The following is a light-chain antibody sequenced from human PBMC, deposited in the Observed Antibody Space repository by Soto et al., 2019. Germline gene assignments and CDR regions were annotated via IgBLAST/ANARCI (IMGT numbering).Light chain of an antibody. V-gene: IGKV1-39*01. CDR3: QQSYSTPLT. J-gene: IGKJ3*01. CDR1: QSISSY. CDR2: AAS. Sequence: DIQMTQSPSSLSASVGDRVTITCRASQSISSYLNWYQQKPGKVPKLLIYAASSLQSGVPSRFSGSGPGTHFTLTISSLQPEDFATYYCQQSYSTPLTFGPGTKVDIK.